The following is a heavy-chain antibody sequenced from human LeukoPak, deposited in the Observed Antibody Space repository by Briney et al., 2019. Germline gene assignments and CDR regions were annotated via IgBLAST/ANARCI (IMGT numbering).Heavy chain of an antibody. CDR1: GGSISSYY. CDR2: IYYSGST. Sequence: SETLSLTCTVSGGSISSYYWSWIRQPPGKGLEWIGYIYYSGSTNYNPSLKSRVTISVDTSKNQFFLKLSSVTAADTAVYYCARGRRWLQLRHEAFDIWGQGTMVTVSS. D-gene: IGHD5-24*01. J-gene: IGHJ3*02. V-gene: IGHV4-59*01. CDR3: ARGRRWLQLRHEAFDI.